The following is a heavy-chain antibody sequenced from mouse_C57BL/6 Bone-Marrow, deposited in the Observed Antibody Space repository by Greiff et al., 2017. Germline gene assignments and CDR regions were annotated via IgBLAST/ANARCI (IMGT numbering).Heavy chain of an antibody. J-gene: IGHJ2*01. V-gene: IGHV5-4*01. CDR2: ISDGGSYT. Sequence: EVQRVESGGGLVKPGGSLKLSCAASGFTFSSYAMSWVRQTPEKRLEWVATISDGGSYTYYPDNVKGRFTISRDNAKNNLYLQRSHLKSEDTAMYYCARDSGPNYYGSGYFDYWGQGTTLTVSS. CDR3: ARDSGPNYYGSGYFDY. CDR1: GFTFSSYA. D-gene: IGHD1-1*01.